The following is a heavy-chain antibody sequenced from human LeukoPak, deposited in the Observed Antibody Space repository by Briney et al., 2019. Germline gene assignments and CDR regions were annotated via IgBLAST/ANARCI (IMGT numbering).Heavy chain of an antibody. CDR3: GGGYSSGRTPPKIDY. CDR1: GFTFSSYG. CDR2: IWYDGSNK. J-gene: IGHJ4*02. Sequence: GGSLRLSCAASGFTFSSYGTHWVRQAPGKGLEWVAVIWYDGSNKDYADSVKGRFTISRDNSKNTLYLQMNSLRAEDTAVYYCGGGYSSGRTPPKIDYWGQGTLVTVSS. D-gene: IGHD6-19*01. V-gene: IGHV3-33*01.